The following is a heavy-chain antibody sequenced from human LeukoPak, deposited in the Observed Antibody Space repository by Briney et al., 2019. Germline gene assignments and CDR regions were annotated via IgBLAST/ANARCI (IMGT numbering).Heavy chain of an antibody. CDR1: GFTFTTYW. CDR3: ARVLYPGWFDP. CDR2: IKYDGSTS. V-gene: IGHV3-74*01. J-gene: IGHJ5*02. Sequence: GGSLRLSCEASGFTFTTYWIHWVRQGPGKGLVWVSRIKYDGSTSNYADSVKGRFTISRDNAKNTVYLQMNSLRVEDTAVYYCARVLYPGWFDPWGQGTLVTVSS. D-gene: IGHD3-16*02.